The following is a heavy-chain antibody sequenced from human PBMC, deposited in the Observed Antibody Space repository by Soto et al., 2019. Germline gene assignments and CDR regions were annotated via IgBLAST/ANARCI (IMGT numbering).Heavy chain of an antibody. CDR3: ARDLGCGGDCSIAIGY. D-gene: IGHD2-21*02. CDR1: GGSISSYY. Sequence: QVQLQESGPGLVKPSETLSLTCTVSGGSISSYYWSWIRQPPGKGLEWIGYIYYSGSTNYNPSLKSRVTISVDTSKNQFSLKLSSVTAADTAVYYCARDLGCGGDCSIAIGYWGQGTLVTVSS. V-gene: IGHV4-59*01. CDR2: IYYSGST. J-gene: IGHJ4*02.